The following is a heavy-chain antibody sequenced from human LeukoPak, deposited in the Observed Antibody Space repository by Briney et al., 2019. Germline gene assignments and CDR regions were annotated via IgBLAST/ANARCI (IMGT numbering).Heavy chain of an antibody. V-gene: IGHV3-23*01. CDR3: AKDWYCGSSTSCYMRALYYYGMDV. CDR1: GFTFSSYA. D-gene: IGHD2-2*02. J-gene: IGHJ6*02. CDR2: ISGSGGST. Sequence: PGGSLRLSCAASGFTFSSYAMSWVRQAPGKGLEWVSAISGSGGSTYYADSVKGRFTISRDNSKNTLYLQMNSLRAEDTAVYYCAKDWYCGSSTSCYMRALYYYGMDVWGQGTTVTVSS.